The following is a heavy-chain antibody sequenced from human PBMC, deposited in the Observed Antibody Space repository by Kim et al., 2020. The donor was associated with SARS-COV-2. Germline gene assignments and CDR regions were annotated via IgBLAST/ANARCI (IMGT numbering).Heavy chain of an antibody. CDR1: GFTFSSHG. J-gene: IGHJ6*02. V-gene: IGHV3-33*01. CDR3: ARDAKGGYGMDV. Sequence: GGSLRLSCAASGFTFSSHGMHWVRQAPGKGLEWVAVIWYDGSNKYYADSVKGRFTISRDNSKNTLYLQMNSLRAEDTAVYYCARDAKGGYGMDVWGQGTTVTVSS. D-gene: IGHD2-15*01. CDR2: IWYDGSNK.